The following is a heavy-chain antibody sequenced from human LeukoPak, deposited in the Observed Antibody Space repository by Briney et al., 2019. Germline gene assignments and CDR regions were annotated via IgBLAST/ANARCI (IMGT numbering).Heavy chain of an antibody. CDR3: ASRRSHRLDP. CDR1: GFTASSYA. D-gene: IGHD1-14*01. V-gene: IGHV3-23*01. J-gene: IGHJ3*01. Sequence: GGSLRLSCAASGFTASSYAMSSVRQAPGKGLEWVSTISGSGGSTYYADSVKGRFTISRDNSKSTLYLQMDSLRAEDTAVYYCASRRSHRLDPWGQGTMVTVSS. CDR2: ISGSGGST.